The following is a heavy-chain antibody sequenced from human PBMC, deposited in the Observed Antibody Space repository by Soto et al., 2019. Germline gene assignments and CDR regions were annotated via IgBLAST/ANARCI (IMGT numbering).Heavy chain of an antibody. Sequence: SETLSLTCTVSGGSISGHYWSWIRQPPGKELEWIGYIYFTGSTNYNPSLKSRVTILLDTSKNQFSLELNSVTAADTAVYYCARQRSGYSNSYDYWGQGTLVTVSS. CDR3: ARQRSGYSNSYDY. CDR2: IYFTGST. D-gene: IGHD5-12*01. CDR1: GGSISGHY. J-gene: IGHJ4*02. V-gene: IGHV4-59*08.